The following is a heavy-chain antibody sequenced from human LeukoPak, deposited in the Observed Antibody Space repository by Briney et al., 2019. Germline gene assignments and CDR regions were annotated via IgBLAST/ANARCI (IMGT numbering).Heavy chain of an antibody. CDR2: IYYSGST. Sequence: SETLSLTCTVSGGSISSSSYYWGWIRQPPGKGLEWIGSIYYSGSTCYNPSLKSRVTISVDTSKNQFSLKLSSVTAADTAVYYCARHFYPDCGGDCMSWYFDYWGQGTLVTVSS. D-gene: IGHD2-21*02. V-gene: IGHV4-39*01. J-gene: IGHJ4*02. CDR3: ARHFYPDCGGDCMSWYFDY. CDR1: GGSISSSSYY.